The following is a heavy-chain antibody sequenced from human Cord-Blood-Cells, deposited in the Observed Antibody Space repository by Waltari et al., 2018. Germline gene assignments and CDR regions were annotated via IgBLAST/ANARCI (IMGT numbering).Heavy chain of an antibody. V-gene: IGHV4-38-2*01. CDR3: ARVGANYYDSSGYAFDI. CDR1: GYSISSGYY. D-gene: IGHD3-22*01. CDR2: IYHSGST. J-gene: IGHJ3*02. Sequence: QVQLQESGPGLVKPSETLSLTCAVSGYSISSGYYWGWIRQPPGKGLEWIGSIYHSGSTYYNPSLKIRVTISVDTSKNQFSLKLSSVTAADTAVYYCARVGANYYDSSGYAFDIWGQGTMVTVSS.